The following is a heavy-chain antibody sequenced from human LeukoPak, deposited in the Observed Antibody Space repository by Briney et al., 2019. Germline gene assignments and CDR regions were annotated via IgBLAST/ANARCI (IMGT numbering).Heavy chain of an antibody. Sequence: SETLSLTCTVSGGSISSSSYYWGWIRQPPGKGLEWIGSIYYSGSTYYNPSLKSRVTISVDTSKNQFSLKLSSVTAADTAVYYCARDIAQQWLPPGPRAAYYFDYWGQGTLVTVSS. CDR3: ARDIAQQWLPPGPRAAYYFDY. CDR2: IYYSGST. J-gene: IGHJ4*02. V-gene: IGHV4-39*07. D-gene: IGHD6-19*01. CDR1: GGSISSSSYY.